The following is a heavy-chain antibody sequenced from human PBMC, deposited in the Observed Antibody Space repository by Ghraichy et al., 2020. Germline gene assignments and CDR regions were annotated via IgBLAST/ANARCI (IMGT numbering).Heavy chain of an antibody. V-gene: IGHV1-18*04. Sequence: ASVKVSCKASGYTFTSYGISWVRQAPGQGLEWMGWISAYNGNTNYAQKLQGRVTMTTDTSTSTAYMELRSLRSDDTAVYYCARSSITIFGVVTSEFDPWGQGTLVTVSS. J-gene: IGHJ5*02. CDR3: ARSSITIFGVVTSEFDP. D-gene: IGHD3-3*01. CDR1: GYTFTSYG. CDR2: ISAYNGNT.